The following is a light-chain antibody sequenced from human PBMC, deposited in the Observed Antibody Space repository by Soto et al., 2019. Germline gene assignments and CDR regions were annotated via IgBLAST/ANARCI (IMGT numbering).Light chain of an antibody. CDR3: QQYNSYS. CDR1: QSISDW. CDR2: DIS. V-gene: IGKV1-5*01. J-gene: IGKJ1*01. Sequence: DIQMTQSPSTPSASVGDRVTITCRASQSISDWLAWYQQKPGKAPKLLIYDISNLEIGVPSRFSGSGSGTEFTLTISGLQPDDFATYYCQQYNSYSFGQGTKVDI.